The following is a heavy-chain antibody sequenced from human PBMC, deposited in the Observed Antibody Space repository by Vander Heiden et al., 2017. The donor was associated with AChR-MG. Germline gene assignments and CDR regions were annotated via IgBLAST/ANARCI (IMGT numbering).Heavy chain of an antibody. CDR2: ISGSGGST. CDR1: GFTFSSYA. Sequence: EVQLLESGGGLVQPGGSLSLSCAAPGFTFSSYAMSWVRQAPGKGLEWVSAISGSGGSTYYADSVKGRFTISRDNSKNTLYLQMNSLRAEDTAVYYCAKNTAMVTDWFDPWGQGTLVTVSS. V-gene: IGHV3-23*01. J-gene: IGHJ5*02. D-gene: IGHD5-18*01. CDR3: AKNTAMVTDWFDP.